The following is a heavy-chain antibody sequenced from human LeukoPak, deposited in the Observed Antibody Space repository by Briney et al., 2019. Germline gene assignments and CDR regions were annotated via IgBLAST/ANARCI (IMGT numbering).Heavy chain of an antibody. D-gene: IGHD3-22*01. CDR3: ARDLTHRRNYDNSGYQIVPAF. CDR2: ISGYNGHT. CDR1: GYIFTNYG. V-gene: IGHV1-18*01. J-gene: IGHJ4*02. Sequence: ASVKVSCKASGYIFTNYGISWVRQAPGQGLEWMGWISGYNGHTKYAQKFQGRVTMTTGTSTSTAYMELRSLRSDDTTVYFCARDLTHRRNYDNSGYQIVPAFWGQGTLVTVSS.